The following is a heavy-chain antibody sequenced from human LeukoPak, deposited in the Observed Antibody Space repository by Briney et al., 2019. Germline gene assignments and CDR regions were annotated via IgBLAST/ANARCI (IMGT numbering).Heavy chain of an antibody. Sequence: GGSLRLSCAASGFTFSSYWMSWVRQAPGKGLEWVANINQDGREKYYVDSVKGRFTTSRDNAKNSLYLQMNSLRAEDTAVYFCARGDKFSGDYWGQGTLVTVSS. D-gene: IGHD2-15*01. V-gene: IGHV3-7*04. CDR2: INQDGREK. J-gene: IGHJ4*02. CDR1: GFTFSSYW. CDR3: ARGDKFSGDY.